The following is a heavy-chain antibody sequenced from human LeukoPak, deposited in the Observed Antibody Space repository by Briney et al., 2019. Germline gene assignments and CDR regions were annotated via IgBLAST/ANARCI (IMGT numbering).Heavy chain of an antibody. CDR3: ARDDYYYGTSGWFFDY. V-gene: IGHV3-7*01. Sequence: GGSLRLSCAASGFTFSSYWMSWVRQAPGKGLEWVASIKQDGSDEYFADSVRGRFTISRDNAKNSLYLQMNSLRAEDTAVYYCARDDYYYGTSGWFFDYWGQGTLVTVSS. J-gene: IGHJ4*02. D-gene: IGHD3-22*01. CDR1: GFTFSSYW. CDR2: IKQDGSDE.